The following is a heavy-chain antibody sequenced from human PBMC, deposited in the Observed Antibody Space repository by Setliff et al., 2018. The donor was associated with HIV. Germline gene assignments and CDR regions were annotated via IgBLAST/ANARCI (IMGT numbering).Heavy chain of an antibody. J-gene: IGHJ4*02. CDR1: GGSISSSSYY. V-gene: IGHV4-39*01. D-gene: IGHD3-10*01. Sequence: SETLSLTCTVSGGSISSSSYYWGWIRQRTGKGLEWIGSIYYSGSTYYNPSLKSRVTISVDTSKNQFSLKLSSVTAEDTAVYYCARHVGYYGSGGYDHMYYFDYWGQGTLVTVSS. CDR3: ARHVGYYGSGGYDHMYYFDY. CDR2: IYYSGST.